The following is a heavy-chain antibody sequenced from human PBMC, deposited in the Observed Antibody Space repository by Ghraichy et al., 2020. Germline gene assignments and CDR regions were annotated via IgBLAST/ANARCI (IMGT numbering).Heavy chain of an antibody. CDR2: ISGSGDTT. D-gene: IGHD3-10*01. Sequence: GGSLRLSCAASGFTFSNYAVSWVRQAPGKGLEWVSGISGSGDTTYYADSVKGRFTISRDNSKNTLYLQMNSLRADDTAVYYCAKVPPITMIRPYYFDYWGQGTLVTVSS. CDR1: GFTFSNYA. CDR3: AKVPPITMIRPYYFDY. J-gene: IGHJ4*02. V-gene: IGHV3-23*01.